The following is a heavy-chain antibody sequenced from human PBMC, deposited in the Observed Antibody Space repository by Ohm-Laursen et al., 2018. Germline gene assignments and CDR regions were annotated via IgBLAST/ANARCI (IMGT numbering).Heavy chain of an antibody. CDR2: LLGTGST. J-gene: IGHJ5*02. Sequence: GTLSLTCIVSGGSISSGSHYWTWIRQSPGKGLEWIGYLLGTGSTHYNPSLKSRVTMSADTSKNQISLKLSSVTAADTALYYCASALLWSGYGNWFDPWGRGTLVTVSS. CDR3: ASALLWSGYGNWFDP. D-gene: IGHD3-3*01. V-gene: IGHV4-61*01. CDR1: GGSISSGSHY.